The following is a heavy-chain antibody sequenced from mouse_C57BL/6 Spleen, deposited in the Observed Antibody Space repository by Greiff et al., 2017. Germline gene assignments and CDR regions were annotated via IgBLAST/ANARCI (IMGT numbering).Heavy chain of an antibody. Sequence: QVQLQQPGAELVKPGASVKMSCKASGYTFTSYWITWVKQRPGQGLEWIGDIYPGIGSTNYNEKFKGKATLTVDTSSSTAYMQLSSLTSEDSAVYYCASSREGYDYEAYWGQGTLVTVSA. CDR2: IYPGIGST. CDR1: GYTFTSYW. V-gene: IGHV1-55*01. D-gene: IGHD2-4*01. CDR3: ASSREGYDYEAY. J-gene: IGHJ3*01.